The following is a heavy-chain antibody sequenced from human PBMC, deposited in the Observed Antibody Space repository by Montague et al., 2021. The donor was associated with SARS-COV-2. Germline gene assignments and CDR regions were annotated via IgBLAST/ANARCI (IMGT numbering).Heavy chain of an antibody. CDR2: IYYSGST. Sequence: TLSLTCTVSGGSISSGGYYWSWIRQHPGKGLEWIGYIYYSGSTYYNPSLKSRVTISVDTSKNQFSLKLSSVTAADTAVYYCATESLGYCSSTSCYGPHYGMDVWGQGTRVTVSS. CDR3: ATESLGYCSSTSCYGPHYGMDV. CDR1: GGSISSGGYY. V-gene: IGHV4-31*03. D-gene: IGHD2-2*01. J-gene: IGHJ6*02.